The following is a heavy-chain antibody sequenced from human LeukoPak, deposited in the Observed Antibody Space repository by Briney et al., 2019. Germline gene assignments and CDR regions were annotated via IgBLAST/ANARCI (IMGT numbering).Heavy chain of an antibody. J-gene: IGHJ4*02. CDR3: ARVDPDSSSTLQVFDY. D-gene: IGHD6-6*01. Sequence: PSETLSLTCTVSGVSVSRYFWSWSRQPPGKGLEWIGYIYYSGSTNYNPSLKSRVTISVDTSKNQFSLKLSSVTAADTAVYYCARVDPDSSSTLQVFDYCGQGTLVTVSS. V-gene: IGHV4-59*02. CDR1: GVSVSRYF. CDR2: IYYSGST.